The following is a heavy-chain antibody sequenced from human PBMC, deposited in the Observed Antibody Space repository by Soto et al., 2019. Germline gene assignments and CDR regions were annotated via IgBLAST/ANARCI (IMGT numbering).Heavy chain of an antibody. V-gene: IGHV3-43*01. D-gene: IGHD1-1*01. CDR1: GFTFDDYA. CDR2: ISWDGGSI. Sequence: GSLRLSCAASGFTFDDYAMHWVRQVPGKGLEWVSLISWDGGSIYYADSVKGRFTISRDNSKNSLYLQMNSLRTDDTALYYCAKAPRNLNWSFDYWGQGTLVTVSS. J-gene: IGHJ4*02. CDR3: AKAPRNLNWSFDY.